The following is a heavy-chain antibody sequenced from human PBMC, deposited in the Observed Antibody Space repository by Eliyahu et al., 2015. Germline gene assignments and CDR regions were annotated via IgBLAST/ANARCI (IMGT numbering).Heavy chain of an antibody. D-gene: IGHD6-6*01. Sequence: EVQLVQSGAEVKKPGESLKISCKGSGYSFTSYWIGWVRQMPGKGLEWMGIIYPGDSDTRYSPSFQGQVTISADKSISTAYLQWSSLKASDTAMYYCARHESPLIAARPHPDGWFDPWGQGTLVTVSS. CDR3: ARHESPLIAARPHPDGWFDP. V-gene: IGHV5-51*01. J-gene: IGHJ5*02. CDR1: GYSFTSYW. CDR2: IYPGDSDT.